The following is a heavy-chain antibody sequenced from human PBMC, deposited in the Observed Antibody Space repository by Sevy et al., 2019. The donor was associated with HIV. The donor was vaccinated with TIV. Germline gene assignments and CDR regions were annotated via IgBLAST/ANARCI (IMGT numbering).Heavy chain of an antibody. V-gene: IGHV1-2*02. CDR2: IDPKSGGT. Sequence: ASVKVSCKASGYTFTDYYTHWVRQAPGQGLEWMGWIDPKSGGTKYAQKFKGRITMTRDASISTAYLELSRLRSDDTAVYLCAREFYDSWSGPIDFFHGMDVWGQGTTVTVSS. J-gene: IGHJ6*02. D-gene: IGHD3-3*01. CDR3: AREFYDSWSGPIDFFHGMDV. CDR1: GYTFTDYY.